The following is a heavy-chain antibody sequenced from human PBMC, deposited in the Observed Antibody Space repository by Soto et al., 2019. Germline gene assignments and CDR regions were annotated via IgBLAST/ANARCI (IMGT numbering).Heavy chain of an antibody. J-gene: IGHJ4*02. V-gene: IGHV3-7*03. Sequence: PGGSLRLSCAASGFTFGSYWMSWVRQAPGKGLEWLATIKWDASEKKYVDSVKGRFTTSRDESKNSVYLQMNSLKTEDTAVYYCVRATYFSDSSGYTRCFDYWGQGTLVTVSS. CDR1: GFTFGSYW. CDR3: VRATYFSDSSGYTRCFDY. CDR2: IKWDASEK. D-gene: IGHD3-22*01.